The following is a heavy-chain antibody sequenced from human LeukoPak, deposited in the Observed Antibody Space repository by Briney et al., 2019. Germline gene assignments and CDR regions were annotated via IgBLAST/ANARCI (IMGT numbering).Heavy chain of an antibody. Sequence: ASVKVSCKASGYTFTNYAMHWVRQAPGQRLEWMGWINAGNGNTKYSQKFQGRVTITGDTSASTAYMELSSLRSEDTAVYYCARTYYGSGSSYDAFDIWGQGTLVTVSS. CDR1: GYTFTNYA. CDR3: ARTYYGSGSSYDAFDI. D-gene: IGHD3-10*01. V-gene: IGHV1-3*01. J-gene: IGHJ3*02. CDR2: INAGNGNT.